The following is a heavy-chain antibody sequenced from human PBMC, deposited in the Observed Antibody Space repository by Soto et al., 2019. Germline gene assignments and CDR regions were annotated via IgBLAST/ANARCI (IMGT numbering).Heavy chain of an antibody. CDR3: AKDGGYCSSTSCPYYYYGMDV. Sequence: ESVGVVVQPGGSLRLSCAASGFTFDDYTMHWVRQAPGKGLEWVSLISWDGGSTYYADSVKGRFTISRDNSKNSLYLQMNSLRTEDTALYYCAKDGGYCSSTSCPYYYYGMDVWGQGTTVTVSS. CDR1: GFTFDDYT. V-gene: IGHV3-43*01. CDR2: ISWDGGST. J-gene: IGHJ6*02. D-gene: IGHD2-2*01.